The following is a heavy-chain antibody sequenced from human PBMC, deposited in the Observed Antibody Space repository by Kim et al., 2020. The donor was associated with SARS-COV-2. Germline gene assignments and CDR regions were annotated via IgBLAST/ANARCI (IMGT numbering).Heavy chain of an antibody. Sequence: NKYYADSVKGRFTISRDNSKTTLYLQMNSLRAEDTAAYYCARDRGESLAYWGQGTLVTVSS. V-gene: IGHV3-33*01. D-gene: IGHD3-10*01. CDR3: ARDRGESLAY. CDR2: NK. J-gene: IGHJ4*02.